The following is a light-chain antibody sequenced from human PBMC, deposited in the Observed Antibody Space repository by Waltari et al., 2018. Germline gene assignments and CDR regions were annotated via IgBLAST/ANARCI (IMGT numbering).Light chain of an antibody. V-gene: IGKV4-1*01. Sequence: DIVMTQSPDSLAVSLGERATINCKSSQTLLYSSNNRNYLAWYQQKPGQPPKLLFYWASTRESRVPDRFRGSGSATDFTLTITSLQAEDVAVYYCQQYDRSPPTFGQGTKVEIK. CDR3: QQYDRSPPT. J-gene: IGKJ2*01. CDR1: QTLLYSSNNRNY. CDR2: WAS.